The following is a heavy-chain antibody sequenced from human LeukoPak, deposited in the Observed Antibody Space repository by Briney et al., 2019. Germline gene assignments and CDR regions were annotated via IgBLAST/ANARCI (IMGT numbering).Heavy chain of an antibody. D-gene: IGHD3-16*01. CDR3: AREGGAYTTWWKAFDM. Sequence: ASVKVSCKASGYTFSDYYVHWVRPAPGQGLEWMGWINPRSGDTNYLEEFQGRVTVTRDTSISAAYLELNRLTSDDTAVYFCAREGGAYTTWWKAFDMWGQGTLVSVSS. V-gene: IGHV1-2*02. CDR1: GYTFSDYY. J-gene: IGHJ3*02. CDR2: INPRSGDT.